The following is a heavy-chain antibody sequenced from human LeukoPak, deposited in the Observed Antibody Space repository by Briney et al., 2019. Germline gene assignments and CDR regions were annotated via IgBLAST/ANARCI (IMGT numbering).Heavy chain of an antibody. Sequence: PSGTLSLTCAVSGGSISNFNWWSWVRQPPGEGLEWIGEIYYSGTTNYNPSLKSRVTVSVDKSRNQFSLKLSSVTAADTAVYYCARGGGTVISSNAFDIWGQGTMVTVSS. CDR1: GGSISNFNW. J-gene: IGHJ3*02. D-gene: IGHD1-1*01. CDR3: ARGGGTVISSNAFDI. V-gene: IGHV4-4*02. CDR2: IYYSGTT.